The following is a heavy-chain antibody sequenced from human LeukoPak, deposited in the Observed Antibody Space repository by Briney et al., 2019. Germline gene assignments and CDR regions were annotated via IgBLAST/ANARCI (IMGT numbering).Heavy chain of an antibody. J-gene: IGHJ4*02. D-gene: IGHD6-6*01. V-gene: IGHV4-34*01. CDR1: GGSFSGYY. Sequence: SETLSLTCAVSGGSFSGYYWSWIRQPPGKGLEWIGEINHSGSTNYNPSLKSRVTISVDTSKNQFSLKLSSVTAADTAVYYCARESSRVFDYWGQGTLVTVSS. CDR2: INHSGST. CDR3: ARESSRVFDY.